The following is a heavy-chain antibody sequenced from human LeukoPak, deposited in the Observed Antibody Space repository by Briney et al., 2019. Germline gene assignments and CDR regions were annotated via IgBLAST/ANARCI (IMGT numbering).Heavy chain of an antibody. J-gene: IGHJ4*02. V-gene: IGHV1-8*01. CDR2: MNPHSGDT. CDR3: ANTGFRGVCSFWAHRGWICR. D-gene: IGHD3-10*01. CDR1: GYIFTSYD. Sequence: GASVKVSFKTSGYIFTSYDFNWLRQATGQGLEWMGRMNPHSGDTDYAQKFQGRVTITRNMSISTAYMELSSLRSEDTAVYYCANTGFRGVCSFWAHRGWICRCGQRTLVTVSS.